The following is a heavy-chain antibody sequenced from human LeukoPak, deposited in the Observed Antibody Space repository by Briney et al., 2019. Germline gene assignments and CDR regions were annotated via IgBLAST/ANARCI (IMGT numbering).Heavy chain of an antibody. V-gene: IGHV4-39*07. D-gene: IGHD3-3*01. CDR3: ARDGPIFGGVYYFDY. CDR1: GGSISSSSYY. CDR2: IYYSGST. J-gene: IGHJ4*02. Sequence: PSETLSLTCTVSGGSISSSSYYWGWVRQPPGKGLEWSGSIYYSGSTYYNPSLKSRVTISVDTSKNQFSLKLSSVTAADTAVYYCARDGPIFGGVYYFDYWGQGTLVTVSS.